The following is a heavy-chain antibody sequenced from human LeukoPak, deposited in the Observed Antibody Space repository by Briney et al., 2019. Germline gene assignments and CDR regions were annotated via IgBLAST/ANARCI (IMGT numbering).Heavy chain of an antibody. CDR2: IQHDGTNK. J-gene: IGHJ4*02. Sequence: GGSLRLSCAASGFTISSYGMHWVRQAPGKGLEWVTLIQHDGTNKYYADSVKGRFTISRDNSKNTLYLQMNSLRAEDTAVYYCAKTFGPSSGYYYFDYWGQGTLVTVSS. D-gene: IGHD3-22*01. CDR1: GFTISSYG. V-gene: IGHV3-30*02. CDR3: AKTFGPSSGYYYFDY.